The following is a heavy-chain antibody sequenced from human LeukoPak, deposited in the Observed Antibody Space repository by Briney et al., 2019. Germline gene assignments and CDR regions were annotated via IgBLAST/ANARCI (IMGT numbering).Heavy chain of an antibody. CDR3: ARGYGRAYYYYYGMDV. J-gene: IGHJ6*02. V-gene: IGHV4-59*01. CDR1: GGSISSYY. Sequence: PSETLSLTCTVSGGSISSYYWSWIRQPPGKGLEWIGYIYYSGSTNYNPSLKSRVTISVDTSKNQFSLKLSSVTAADTAVYYCARGYGRAYYYYYGMDVWGQGTTVTVSS. CDR2: IYYSGST. D-gene: IGHD4-17*01.